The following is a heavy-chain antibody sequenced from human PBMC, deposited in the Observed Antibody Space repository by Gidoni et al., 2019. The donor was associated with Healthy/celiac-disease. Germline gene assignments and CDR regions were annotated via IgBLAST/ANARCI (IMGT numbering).Heavy chain of an antibody. V-gene: IGHV3-9*01. CDR2: ISWNSGSI. Sequence: EVQLVESGGGLVQPGRSLRLSCAASGFTFADYAMHWVRQAPGKGLEWVSGISWNSGSIGYADSVKGRFTISRDNAKNSLYLQMNSLRAEDTALYYCAKDINRLRLGELSLSGAFDIWGQGTMVTVSS. D-gene: IGHD3-16*02. J-gene: IGHJ3*02. CDR3: AKDINRLRLGELSLSGAFDI. CDR1: GFTFADYA.